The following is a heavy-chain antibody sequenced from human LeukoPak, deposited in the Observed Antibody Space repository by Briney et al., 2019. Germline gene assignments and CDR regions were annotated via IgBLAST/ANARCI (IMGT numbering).Heavy chain of an antibody. J-gene: IGHJ4*02. Sequence: SETLSLTCTVSGGSISSYYWSWIRQPAGKGLEWIGRIYTSGSTNYNPSLKSRVTMSVDTSKNQFSLKLSSVTAADTAVYYCVRDVSYCGGDCYRDYWGQGTLVTVSS. CDR1: GGSISSYY. CDR2: IYTSGST. V-gene: IGHV4-4*07. D-gene: IGHD2-21*02. CDR3: VRDVSYCGGDCYRDY.